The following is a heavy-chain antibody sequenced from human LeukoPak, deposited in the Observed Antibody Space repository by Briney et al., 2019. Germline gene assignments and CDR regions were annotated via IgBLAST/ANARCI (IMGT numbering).Heavy chain of an antibody. CDR1: GDPVWSYY. V-gene: IGHV4-59*02. CDR3: ARGAYADRTGYNLDP. D-gene: IGHD5-24*01. J-gene: IGHJ5*02. CDR2: VFFGGQT. Sequence: SKTLSLTCSVSGDPVWSYYWTWVRQPPEKGLEWIGYVFFGGQTNYSPSVKSRVTISLDTSRSQFSLNLTSVTAADSAVYYCARGAYADRTGYNLDPWGQGTLVFVSS.